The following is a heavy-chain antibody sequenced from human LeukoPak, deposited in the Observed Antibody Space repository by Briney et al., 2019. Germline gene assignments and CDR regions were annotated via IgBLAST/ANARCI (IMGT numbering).Heavy chain of an antibody. CDR2: INPNSGGT. CDR1: GYTFTGYY. CDR3: ARLYYYDSGGYKYNWFDP. D-gene: IGHD3-22*01. J-gene: IGHJ5*02. V-gene: IGHV1-2*02. Sequence: ASVKVSCKASGYTFTGYYMHWVRQAPGQGLEWMGWINPNSGGTKYAQKFQGRVIMTRDTSISTAYMELSGLRSDDTAIYYCARLYYYDSGGYKYNWFDPWGQGTQVTVSS.